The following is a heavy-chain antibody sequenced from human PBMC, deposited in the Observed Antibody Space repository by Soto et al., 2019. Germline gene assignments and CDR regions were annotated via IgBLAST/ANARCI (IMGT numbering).Heavy chain of an antibody. V-gene: IGHV4-61*01. CDR3: ARDRRGRGYYDY. J-gene: IGHJ4*02. CDR1: GGSVSSGSYY. D-gene: IGHD3-22*01. CDR2: IYYSGST. Sequence: SETLSLTCTVSGGSVSSGSYYWSWIRQPPGKGLEWIGYIYYSGSTNYNPSLKSRVTISVDTSKNQFSLKLSSVTAADTAVYYCARDRRGRGYYDYWGQGTLVTVSS.